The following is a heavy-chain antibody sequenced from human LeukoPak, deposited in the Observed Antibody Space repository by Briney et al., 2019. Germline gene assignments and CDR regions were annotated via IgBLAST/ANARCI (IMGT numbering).Heavy chain of an antibody. J-gene: IGHJ4*02. CDR1: GYTFTGYY. V-gene: IGHV1-2*02. CDR3: ARGRDLDCSSTSCSMFND. Sequence: ASVKVSCKASGYTFTGYYMHWVRQAPGQGLEWMGWINPNSGGTNYAQNFQGRVTMTRDTSINTAYMELSKLTSDDTAVYYCARGRDLDCSSTSCSMFNDWGQGTLVTVSS. D-gene: IGHD2-2*01. CDR2: INPNSGGT.